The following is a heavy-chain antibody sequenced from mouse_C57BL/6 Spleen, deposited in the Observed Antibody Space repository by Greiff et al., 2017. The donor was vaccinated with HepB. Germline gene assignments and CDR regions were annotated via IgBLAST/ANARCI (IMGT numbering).Heavy chain of an antibody. D-gene: IGHD2-4*01. V-gene: IGHV5-17*01. Sequence: EVQRVESGGGLVKPGGSLKLSCAASGFTFSDYGMHWVRQAPEKGLEWVAYISSGSSTIYYADTVKGRFTISRDNAKNTLFLQMTSLRSEDTAMYYCARRDYDYDEDFAYWGQGTLVTVSA. J-gene: IGHJ3*01. CDR2: ISSGSSTI. CDR1: GFTFSDYG. CDR3: ARRDYDYDEDFAY.